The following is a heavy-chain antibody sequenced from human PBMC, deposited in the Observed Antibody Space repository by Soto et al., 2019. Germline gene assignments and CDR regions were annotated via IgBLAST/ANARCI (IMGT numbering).Heavy chain of an antibody. D-gene: IGHD4-17*01. V-gene: IGHV3-15*01. CDR2: IKSKTDGGTT. J-gene: IGHJ6*02. CDR3: TTETTVTTAPWYYYYGMDV. CDR1: GFTFSNAW. Sequence: EVQLVESGGGLVKPGGSLRLSCAASGFTFSNAWMSWVRQAPGKGLEWVGRIKSKTDGGTTDYAAPVKGRFTISRDDSKNTLYLQMNSLKTEDTAVYYCTTETTVTTAPWYYYYGMDVWGQGTTVTVSS.